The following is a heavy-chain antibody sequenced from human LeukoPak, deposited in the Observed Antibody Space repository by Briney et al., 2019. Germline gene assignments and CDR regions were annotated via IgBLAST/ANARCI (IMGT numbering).Heavy chain of an antibody. CDR3: ARGWDYDSGGRPTAYVY. V-gene: IGHV1-69*13. J-gene: IGHJ4*02. Sequence: SVTVSCKASGGTFSNYAINWVRQAPGPGLEWMGGIIPILGTANYAQKFQGRVTITADESTSTVYMELNSLKSEDTAVYYCARGWDYDSGGRPTAYVYWGQGTLVTVSS. CDR1: GGTFSNYA. D-gene: IGHD3-22*01. CDR2: IIPILGTA.